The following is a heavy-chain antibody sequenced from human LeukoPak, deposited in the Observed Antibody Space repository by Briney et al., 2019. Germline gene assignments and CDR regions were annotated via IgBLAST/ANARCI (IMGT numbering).Heavy chain of an antibody. D-gene: IGHD6-19*01. CDR2: IKQDGSEK. J-gene: IGHJ4*02. Sequence: PGGSLRLSCAASGFTFSSYWMSWVRQAPGKGLEWVANIKQDGSEKYYVDSVKGRFTISRDNAKNSLYLQMNSLRAEDTAVYYCARDAVVAVAGMYYFEYWGQGTLVTVSS. V-gene: IGHV3-7*01. CDR3: ARDAVVAVAGMYYFEY. CDR1: GFTFSSYW.